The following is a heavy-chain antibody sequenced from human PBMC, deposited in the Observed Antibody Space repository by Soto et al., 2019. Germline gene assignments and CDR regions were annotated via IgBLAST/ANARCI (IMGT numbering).Heavy chain of an antibody. Sequence: SVKVSCKASGGTFSSYAISWVRQAPGQGLEWMGGIIPIFGTANYAQKFQGRVTITADESTSTAYMELSSLRSEDTAVYYCLYCSGGSCYPATSLLCCGMDVWG. CDR2: IIPIFGTA. V-gene: IGHV1-69*13. J-gene: IGHJ6*02. D-gene: IGHD2-15*01. CDR3: LYCSGGSCYPATSLLCCGMDV. CDR1: GGTFSSYA.